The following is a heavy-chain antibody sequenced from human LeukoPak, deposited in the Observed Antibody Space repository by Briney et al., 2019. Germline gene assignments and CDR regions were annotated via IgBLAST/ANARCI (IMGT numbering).Heavy chain of an antibody. CDR1: GGSISSGGYY. V-gene: IGHV4-31*03. CDR3: ARHASAAGQYYFDY. Sequence: PSETLSLTCTVSGGSISSGGYYWSWIRQHPGKGLEWIGYIYYSGSTYYNPSLKSRVTISVDTSKNQFSLKLSSVTAADTAVYYCARHASAAGQYYFDYWGQGTLVTVSS. D-gene: IGHD6-13*01. J-gene: IGHJ4*02. CDR2: IYYSGST.